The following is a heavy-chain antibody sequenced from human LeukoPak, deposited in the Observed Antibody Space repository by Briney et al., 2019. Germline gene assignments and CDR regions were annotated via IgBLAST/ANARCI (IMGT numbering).Heavy chain of an antibody. CDR1: GFPFSSYW. CDR3: ARASSGWYGDSGYFDY. D-gene: IGHD6-19*01. J-gene: IGHJ4*02. V-gene: IGHV3-23*01. Sequence: GGSLRLSCAASGFPFSSYWMDWVRQAPGKGLEWVSAISGSGGSTYYADSVKGRFTISRDNSKNTLYLQMNSLRAEDTAVYYCARASSGWYGDSGYFDYWGQGTLVTVSS. CDR2: ISGSGGST.